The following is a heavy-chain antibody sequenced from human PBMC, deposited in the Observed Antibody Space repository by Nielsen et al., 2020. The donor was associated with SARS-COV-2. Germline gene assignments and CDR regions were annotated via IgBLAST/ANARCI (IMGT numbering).Heavy chain of an antibody. J-gene: IGHJ4*02. D-gene: IGHD3-22*01. CDR2: ISYDGSNK. Sequence: GGSLRLSCAASGFTFSSYGMHWVRQAPGKGLEWVAVISYDGSNKYYADSVKGRFTISRDNSKNTLYLQMNSLRAEDTAVYYCARDTMISDYWGQGTLVTVSS. CDR1: GFTFSSYG. V-gene: IGHV3-30*03. CDR3: ARDTMISDY.